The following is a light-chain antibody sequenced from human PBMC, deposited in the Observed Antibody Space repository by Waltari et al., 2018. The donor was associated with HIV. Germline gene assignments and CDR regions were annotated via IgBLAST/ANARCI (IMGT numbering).Light chain of an antibody. CDR3: QSYDSSLSSSV. Sequence: QSGLTQPPSLSGAPGKWVTISCSGSSPNIGAGDDGPWYQHLPGPAPKLLIHTNSNRPSGVPDRFSGSKSGTLASLAITGLQAEDEADYYCQSYDSSLSSSVFGGGTKLTVL. CDR1: SPNIGAGDD. CDR2: TNS. J-gene: IGLJ3*02. V-gene: IGLV1-40*01.